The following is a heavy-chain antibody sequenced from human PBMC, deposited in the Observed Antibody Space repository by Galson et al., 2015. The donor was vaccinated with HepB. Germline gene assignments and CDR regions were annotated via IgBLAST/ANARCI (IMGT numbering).Heavy chain of an antibody. Sequence: SLRLSCAASGFTFSSYGMHWVRQAPGKGLEWVAVIWYDGSNKYYADSVKGRFTISRDNSKNTLYLQMNSLRAEDTAVYYCAASSTSWYYMDVWGKGTTVTVSS. V-gene: IGHV3-33*01. CDR2: IWYDGSNK. D-gene: IGHD2-2*01. CDR1: GFTFSSYG. J-gene: IGHJ6*03. CDR3: AASSTSWYYMDV.